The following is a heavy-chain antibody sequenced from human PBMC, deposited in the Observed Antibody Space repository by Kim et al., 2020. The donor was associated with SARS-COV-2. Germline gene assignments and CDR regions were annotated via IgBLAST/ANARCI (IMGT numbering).Heavy chain of an antibody. CDR3: ARGLLWFGNFYYYYGMDV. D-gene: IGHD3-10*01. V-gene: IGHV3-74*01. CDR2: INSDGSST. CDR1: GFTFSSYW. J-gene: IGHJ6*02. Sequence: GGSLRLSCAASGFTFSSYWMHWVRQAPGKGLVLVSRINSDGSSTSYADSVKGRFTISRDNAKNTLYLQMNSLRAEDTAVYYCARGLLWFGNFYYYYGMDVWGQGTTVTVSS.